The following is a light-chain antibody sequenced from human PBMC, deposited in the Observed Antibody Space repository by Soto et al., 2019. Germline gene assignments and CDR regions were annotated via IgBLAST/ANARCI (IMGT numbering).Light chain of an antibody. J-gene: IGKJ1*01. V-gene: IGKV1-39*01. CDR3: QQSYSTPRT. Sequence: DIQMTQSPFSLSASVGDRVTITCRASQTINSYLNWYQHKPGKAPKLLIYAASSLQGGVPSRFSGSGSGTDFTLTISTLQPEDFATYYCQQSYSTPRTFGQGTKVDIK. CDR2: AAS. CDR1: QTINSY.